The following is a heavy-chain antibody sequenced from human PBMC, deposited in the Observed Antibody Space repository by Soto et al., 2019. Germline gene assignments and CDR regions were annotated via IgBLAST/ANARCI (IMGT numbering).Heavy chain of an antibody. D-gene: IGHD2-2*01. CDR1: GYTFSIYG. J-gene: IGHJ5*02. Sequence: QVQLMQSGPEVKKPGASVKVSCKASGYTFSIYGISWVRQAPGQGLEWMGWISAYNGNTNYAQNLQGRVTMTTDTSTSTADMELRSLRSDDTAVYYCARDRYCSSTSCYSQPDWFDPWGQGTLVTVSS. CDR2: ISAYNGNT. CDR3: ARDRYCSSTSCYSQPDWFDP. V-gene: IGHV1-18*01.